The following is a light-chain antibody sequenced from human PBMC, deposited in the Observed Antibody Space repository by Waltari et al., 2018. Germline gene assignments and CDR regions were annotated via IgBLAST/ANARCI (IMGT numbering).Light chain of an antibody. Sequence: DIVLTQSPAILSLSPGERASLSCRASQSVTNYLAWYQKKPVQAPRLLIYDTSNRATGIPARFSGSGFATDFTLTISSLEPDDFAVYYCQQRRNWPLTFGGGTKVEIK. V-gene: IGKV3-11*01. J-gene: IGKJ4*01. CDR1: QSVTNY. CDR3: QQRRNWPLT. CDR2: DTS.